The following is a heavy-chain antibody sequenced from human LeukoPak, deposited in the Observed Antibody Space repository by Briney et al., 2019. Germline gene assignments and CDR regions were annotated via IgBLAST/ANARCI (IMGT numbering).Heavy chain of an antibody. J-gene: IGHJ4*02. CDR1: GGSISIYY. Sequence: SETLSLTCSVSGGSISIYYWTWIRQIPGKGLEWIGYIYYTGTTYYNPLFESRATISVDTSKNQFSLKLTSVTAADTAVYFCARGEDFERYYLAYWGQGTLVTVSS. CDR2: IYYTGTT. D-gene: IGHD3-9*01. CDR3: ARGEDFERYYLAY. V-gene: IGHV4-59*01.